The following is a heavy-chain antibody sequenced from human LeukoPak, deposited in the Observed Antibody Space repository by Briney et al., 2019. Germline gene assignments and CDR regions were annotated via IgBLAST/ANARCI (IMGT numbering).Heavy chain of an antibody. Sequence: ASVKVSCKVSGYTLTELSMHWVRQAPGKGLEWMGGFDPEDGETIYAQKFQGRVTMTRDTSISTAYMELSRLRSDDTAVYYCARAPLGWELPFDYWGQGTLVTVSS. V-gene: IGHV1-24*01. CDR2: FDPEDGET. J-gene: IGHJ4*02. CDR3: ARAPLGWELPFDY. D-gene: IGHD1-26*01. CDR1: GYTLTELS.